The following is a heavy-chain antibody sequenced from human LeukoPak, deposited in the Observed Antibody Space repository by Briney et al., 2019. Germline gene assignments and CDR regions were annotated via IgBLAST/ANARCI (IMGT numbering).Heavy chain of an antibody. CDR1: GFTFDDYA. CDR3: AKAQGGSYYFDY. V-gene: IGHV3-9*01. D-gene: IGHD1-26*01. Sequence: GGPLRLSCAASGFTFDDYAMHWVRQAPGKGLEWVSGISWNSGSIGYADSVKGRFTISRDNAKNSLYLQMNSLRAEDTALYYCAKAQGGSYYFDYWGQGTLVTVSS. CDR2: ISWNSGSI. J-gene: IGHJ4*02.